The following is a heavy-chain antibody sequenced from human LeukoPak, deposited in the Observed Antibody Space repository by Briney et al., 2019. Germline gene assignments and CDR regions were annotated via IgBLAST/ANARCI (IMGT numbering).Heavy chain of an antibody. Sequence: GASVKVSCKASGYTFTGYYMHWVRQAPGQGLEWMGWINPNSGGTNYAQKFQGRVTMTRDTSISTAYMELSRLRSDDTAVYYCARAHRSQYLRFLEWLLNYDAFDIWGQGTMVTVSS. CDR2: INPNSGGT. CDR3: ARAHRSQYLRFLEWLLNYDAFDI. J-gene: IGHJ3*02. CDR1: GYTFTGYY. D-gene: IGHD3-3*01. V-gene: IGHV1-2*02.